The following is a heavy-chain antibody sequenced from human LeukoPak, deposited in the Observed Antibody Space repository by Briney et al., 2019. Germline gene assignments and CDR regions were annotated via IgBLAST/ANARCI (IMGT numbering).Heavy chain of an antibody. CDR3: ARQNALWSGYFSVEP. D-gene: IGHD3-3*01. CDR1: GGSFSGYY. J-gene: IGHJ5*02. CDR2: INHSGST. Sequence: SETLSLTCAVYGGSFSGYYWSWIRQPPGKGLEWIGEINHSGSTNYNPSLKSRVTISVDTSKNQFSLKLSSVTAADTAVYYCARQNALWSGYFSVEPWGQGTLVTVSS. V-gene: IGHV4-34*01.